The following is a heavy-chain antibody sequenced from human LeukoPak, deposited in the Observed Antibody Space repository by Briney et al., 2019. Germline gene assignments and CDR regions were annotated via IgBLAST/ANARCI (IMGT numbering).Heavy chain of an antibody. J-gene: IGHJ4*02. Sequence: SETLSLTCPVSSGSISSGVYYWSWIRQHPGKGLEWIGYIYYSGSTYYNPSLKSRVTISVDTSKNQFSLKLSSVTAADTAVYYCARGVRWLQLSHFDYWGQGTLVTVSS. CDR3: ARGVRWLQLSHFDY. CDR1: SGSISSGVYY. D-gene: IGHD5-24*01. CDR2: IYYSGST. V-gene: IGHV4-31*03.